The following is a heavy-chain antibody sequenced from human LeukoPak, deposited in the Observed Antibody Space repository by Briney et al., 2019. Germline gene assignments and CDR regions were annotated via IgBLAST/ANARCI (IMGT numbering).Heavy chain of an antibody. CDR2: INWNGGST. D-gene: IGHD2-2*01. J-gene: IGHJ3*02. Sequence: GGSLRLSCVASGFTFDDYGMSWVRQAPGKGPEWVSGINWNGGSTGYADSVKGRFTISRDNAKNSLYLQMNSLRAEDTALYYCARSIVVPAAISGAFDIWGQGTIVTVSS. V-gene: IGHV3-20*04. CDR3: ARSIVVPAAISGAFDI. CDR1: GFTFDDYG.